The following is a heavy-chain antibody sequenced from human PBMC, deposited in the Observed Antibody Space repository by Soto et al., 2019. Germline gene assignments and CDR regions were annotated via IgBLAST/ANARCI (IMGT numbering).Heavy chain of an antibody. V-gene: IGHV1-69*06. CDR3: AREEDSMIVDTYAFDI. J-gene: IGHJ3*02. D-gene: IGHD3-22*01. CDR2: IIPIFGTA. Sequence: QVQLVQSGAEVKKPGSSVKVSCKASGGTFSSYAISWVRQAPGQGLEWMGGIIPIFGTANYAQKFQGRVTITADKSTSTAYMELSSLRSEDTAVYYCAREEDSMIVDTYAFDIWGQGTMVTVSS. CDR1: GGTFSSYA.